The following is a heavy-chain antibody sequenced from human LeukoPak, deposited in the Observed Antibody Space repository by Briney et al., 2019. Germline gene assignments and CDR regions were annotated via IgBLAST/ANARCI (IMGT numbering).Heavy chain of an antibody. CDR3: ARASCSGGSCYLDY. V-gene: IGHV3-21*01. D-gene: IGHD2-15*01. J-gene: IGHJ4*02. CDR2: ISSSSSYI. CDR1: GFTFSSYS. Sequence: GGSLRLSCAASGFTFSSYSMNWVRQAPGKELEWVSSISSSSSYIYYADSVKGRFTISRDNAKNSLYLQMNSLRAEDMAVYYCARASCSGGSCYLDYWGQGTLVTVSS.